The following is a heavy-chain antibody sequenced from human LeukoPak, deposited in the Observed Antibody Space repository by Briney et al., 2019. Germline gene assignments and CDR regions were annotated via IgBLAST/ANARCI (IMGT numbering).Heavy chain of an antibody. V-gene: IGHV4-39*01. CDR1: GGSISSSSYY. J-gene: IGHJ6*01. Sequence: PSETLSLTCTVSGGSISSSSYYWGWIRQPPGKGLEWIGSIYYSGSTYYNPSLKSRVTISVDTSKNQFSLKLSSVTAADTAVYYCASGWSQSGYYPPLLRYYYGMDVWGQGTTVTVSS. CDR3: ASGWSQSGYYPPLLRYYYGMDV. CDR2: IYYSGST. D-gene: IGHD3-3*01.